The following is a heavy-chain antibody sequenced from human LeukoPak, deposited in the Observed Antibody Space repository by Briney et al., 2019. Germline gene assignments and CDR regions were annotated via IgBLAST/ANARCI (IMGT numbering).Heavy chain of an antibody. D-gene: IGHD2-15*01. CDR2: TWYDGSDK. Sequence: PGTSLRLSCAASGFAFSTYGLHWVRQAPGKGLEGVAVTWYDGSDKHYADSVKGRFTISRDNSRHTLYLQMNSLRAEDTAVYYCARDGRGGRGYYYYDMDVWGKGTTVTVSS. CDR1: GFAFSTYG. V-gene: IGHV3-33*01. CDR3: ARDGRGGRGYYYYDMDV. J-gene: IGHJ6*03.